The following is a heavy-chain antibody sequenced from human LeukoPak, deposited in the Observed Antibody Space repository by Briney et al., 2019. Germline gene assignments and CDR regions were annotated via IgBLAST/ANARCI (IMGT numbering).Heavy chain of an antibody. CDR2: ISYDGSNK. J-gene: IGHJ3*02. CDR3: STGEYRLEWLLYPPDAFDI. Sequence: GGSLRLSCAASGFTFSSYAMHWVRQAPGKGLEWVAVISYDGSNKYYADSVKGRFTISRDNSKNTLYLQMNSLRAEDTAVYYCSTGEYRLEWLLYPPDAFDIWGQGTMVTVSS. D-gene: IGHD3-3*01. CDR1: GFTFSSYA. V-gene: IGHV3-30*01.